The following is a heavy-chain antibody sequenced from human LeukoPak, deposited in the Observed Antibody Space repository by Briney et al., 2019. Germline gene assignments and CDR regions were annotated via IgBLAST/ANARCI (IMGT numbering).Heavy chain of an antibody. V-gene: IGHV4-38-2*01. CDR2: IHHSGRT. J-gene: IGHJ4*02. D-gene: IGHD3-10*01. CDR3: ARLVYNGSGIYHYFDY. CDR1: GYSISSGYY. Sequence: SETLSLTCAVSGYSISSGYYWGWIRKPPGKGLEWIESIHHSGRTYSNPSLKSRVTISVDTSENQFSLKLSSVTAADTAVYYCARLVYNGSGIYHYFDYWGQGTLVTVSS.